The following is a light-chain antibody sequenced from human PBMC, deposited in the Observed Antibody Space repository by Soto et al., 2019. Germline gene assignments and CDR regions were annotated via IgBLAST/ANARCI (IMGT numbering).Light chain of an antibody. CDR1: QSVGSSY. J-gene: IGKJ5*01. CDR3: QQYNNWPIT. CDR2: DAS. Sequence: EVVLTQSPGTLSLSPGERATLSCRASQSVGSSYLAWYQQKPGQAPRVLIYDASNRATGIPARFSGSGSGTDFTLTISSLEPEDFAVYYCQQYNNWPITFGQGTRLEIK. V-gene: IGKV3-11*01.